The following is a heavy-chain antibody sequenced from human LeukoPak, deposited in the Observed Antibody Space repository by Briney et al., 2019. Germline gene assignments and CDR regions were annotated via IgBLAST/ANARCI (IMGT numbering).Heavy chain of an antibody. D-gene: IGHD4-17*01. CDR1: GYTFSDHD. J-gene: IGHJ5*01. CDR2: MNPNTGNT. CDR3: ARGGGGEYLDWFDF. Sequence: ASVTVSCKASGYTFSDHDVNWVQQAPGQGLEWMGWMNPNTGNTGYAQNLQGRVTMTRTNSITTAYMELSSLTSDDTAVYYCARGGGGEYLDWFDFWGQGTLVIVSS. V-gene: IGHV1-8*01.